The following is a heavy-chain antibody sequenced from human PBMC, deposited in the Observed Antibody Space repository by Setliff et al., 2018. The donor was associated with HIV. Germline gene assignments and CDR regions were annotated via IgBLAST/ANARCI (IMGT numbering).Heavy chain of an antibody. CDR1: GGSISSASYC. Sequence: TLSLTCTVSGGSISSASYCWSWIRQPAGKGLEWIGHIYSSGSTNYNPSLKSRVTISVDRSKNQFSLKLSSVTAADTAVYYCAREANAVADSDAFDIWGQGTRVTVSS. CDR3: AREANAVADSDAFDI. D-gene: IGHD6-19*01. CDR2: IYSSGST. V-gene: IGHV4-61*09. J-gene: IGHJ3*02.